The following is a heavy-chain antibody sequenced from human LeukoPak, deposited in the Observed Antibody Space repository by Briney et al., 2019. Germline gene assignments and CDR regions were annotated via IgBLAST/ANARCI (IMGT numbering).Heavy chain of an antibody. J-gene: IGHJ4*02. V-gene: IGHV3-23*01. CDR2: ISHSGGDT. D-gene: IGHD1-26*01. Sequence: GGSLRLSCAASGFTFSSFAMSWVRQAPGKGLEWGATISHSGGDTNYADSVKGRFTISRDNSKNTLYLQMNSLRVEDTAMYYCAKSGSGSYYVYWGQGILVTASS. CDR1: GFTFSSFA. CDR3: AKSGSGSYYVY.